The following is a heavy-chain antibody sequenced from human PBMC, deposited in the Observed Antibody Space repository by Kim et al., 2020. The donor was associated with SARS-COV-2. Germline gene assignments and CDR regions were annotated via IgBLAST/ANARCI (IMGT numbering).Heavy chain of an antibody. Sequence: SETLSLTCAVYGGSFSGYYWSWIRQPPGKGLEWIGEINHSGSTNYNPSLKSRVTISVDTSKNQFSLKLSSVTAADTAVYYCARGPYDFWSGYLNWFDPWGQGTLVTVSS. D-gene: IGHD3-3*01. J-gene: IGHJ5*02. CDR2: INHSGST. CDR1: GGSFSGYY. V-gene: IGHV4-34*01. CDR3: ARGPYDFWSGYLNWFDP.